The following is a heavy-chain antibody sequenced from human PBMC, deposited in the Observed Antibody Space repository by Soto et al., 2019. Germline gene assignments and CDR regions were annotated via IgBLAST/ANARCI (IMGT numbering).Heavy chain of an antibody. Sequence: GGSLRLSCAASGFTFSSYAMHWVRQAPGKGLEWVAVISYDGSNKYYAGSVKGRFTISRDNSKNTLYLQMNSLRAEDTAVYYCARDCFPNYYDSSGYPGDYWGQGTLVTVSS. D-gene: IGHD3-22*01. V-gene: IGHV3-30-3*01. J-gene: IGHJ4*02. CDR2: ISYDGSNK. CDR1: GFTFSSYA. CDR3: ARDCFPNYYDSSGYPGDY.